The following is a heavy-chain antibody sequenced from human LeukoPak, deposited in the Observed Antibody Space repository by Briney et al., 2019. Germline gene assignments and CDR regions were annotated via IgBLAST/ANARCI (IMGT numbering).Heavy chain of an antibody. CDR2: IYYSGST. J-gene: IGHJ4*02. Sequence: SETLSLTCTVSGGSISSYYWSWIRQPPGKGLEWIGYIYYSGSTNYNPSLKSRVTISVDTSKNQFSLKLSSVTAADTAVYYCARAKFRYFDWPFLDYWGQGTLVTVSS. V-gene: IGHV4-59*01. D-gene: IGHD3-9*01. CDR1: GGSISSYY. CDR3: ARAKFRYFDWPFLDY.